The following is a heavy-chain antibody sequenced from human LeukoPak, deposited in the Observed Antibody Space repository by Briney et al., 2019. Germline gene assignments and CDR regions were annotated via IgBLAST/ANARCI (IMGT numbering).Heavy chain of an antibody. CDR2: IDQDGIEK. V-gene: IGHV3-7*01. J-gene: IGHJ1*01. Sequence: GGSLRLSCAASEFTFSSYWMSWVRQGPGKGLEWVANIDQDGIEKNYVDSVKGRFIITRDNAKKSLYLEMDSLRAEDTAIYYCARDQGYSYDSAGREYFQHWGQGALVTVSS. D-gene: IGHD3-22*01. CDR1: EFTFSSYW. CDR3: ARDQGYSYDSAGREYFQH.